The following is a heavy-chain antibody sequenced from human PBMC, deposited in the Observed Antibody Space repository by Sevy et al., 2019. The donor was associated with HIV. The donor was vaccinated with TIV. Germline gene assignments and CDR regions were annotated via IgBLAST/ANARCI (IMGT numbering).Heavy chain of an antibody. V-gene: IGHV3-15*01. CDR1: GFTFTYAW. Sequence: GGSLRLSCAASGFTFTYAWMTWVRQAPGKGLEWVGRIKSIPDGGTTDYPAPVKGRFTISRDDSKNTLYLQMTSLKTEDTAVYYCSTDPIIVLLVTDGMDVWGQGTTVTVSS. CDR2: IKSIPDGGTT. J-gene: IGHJ6*02. CDR3: STDPIIVLLVTDGMDV. D-gene: IGHD2-8*01.